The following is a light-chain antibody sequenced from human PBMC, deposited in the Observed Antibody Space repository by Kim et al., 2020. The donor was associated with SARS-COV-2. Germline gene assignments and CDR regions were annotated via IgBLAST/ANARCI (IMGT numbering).Light chain of an antibody. CDR2: DVH. Sequence: GQTLSISCNGTSNGVARYAYVSWYQQHPGKVPKLLIYDVHERPSGISNRFSGSKSGDTAFLIISGLQAEDEADYYCSSHTTSSTYVFGSGTKVTVL. V-gene: IGLV2-14*03. CDR3: SSHTTSSTYV. J-gene: IGLJ1*01. CDR1: SNGVARYAY.